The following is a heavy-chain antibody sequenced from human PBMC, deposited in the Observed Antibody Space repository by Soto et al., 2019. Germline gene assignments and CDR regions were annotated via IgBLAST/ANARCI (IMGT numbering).Heavy chain of an antibody. J-gene: IGHJ4*02. CDR1: GGTFSSYA. V-gene: IGHV1-69*06. D-gene: IGHD2-21*02. Sequence: ASVKVSCKASGGTFSSYAISWVRQAPGQGLEWMGGIIPIFGTANYAQKFQGRVTITADKSTSTAYMELSSLRSEDTAVYYCARERDYGGNFPYFDYWGQGTLVTVSS. CDR3: ARERDYGGNFPYFDY. CDR2: IIPIFGTA.